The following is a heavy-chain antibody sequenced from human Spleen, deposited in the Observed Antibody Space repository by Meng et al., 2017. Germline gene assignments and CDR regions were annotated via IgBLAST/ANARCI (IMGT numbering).Heavy chain of an antibody. CDR2: ISGSGGST. CDR3: ARVCYYGSGSYYIPYYYYGMDV. J-gene: IGHJ6*02. CDR1: GFTFSSYA. V-gene: IGHV3-23*01. D-gene: IGHD3-10*01. Sequence: GESLKISCAASGFTFSSYAMSWVRQAPGKGLEWVSAISGSGGSTYYADSVKGRFTISRDNSKNTLYLQMNSLRAEDTALYYCARVCYYGSGSYYIPYYYYGMDVWGQGTTVTVSS.